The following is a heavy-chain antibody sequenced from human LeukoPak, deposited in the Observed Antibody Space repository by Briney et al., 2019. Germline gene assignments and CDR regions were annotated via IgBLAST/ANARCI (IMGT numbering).Heavy chain of an antibody. CDR3: ARGGRDDYVWGSHRPRRYFDY. J-gene: IGHJ4*02. CDR2: INHSGST. V-gene: IGHV4-34*01. D-gene: IGHD3-16*02. CDR1: GGSISSYY. Sequence: PSETLSLTCTVSGGSISSYYWSWIRQPPGKGLEWIGEINHSGSTNYNPSLKSRVTISVDTSKNQFSLKLSSVTAADTAVYYCARGGRDDYVWGSHRPRRYFDYWGQGTLVTVSS.